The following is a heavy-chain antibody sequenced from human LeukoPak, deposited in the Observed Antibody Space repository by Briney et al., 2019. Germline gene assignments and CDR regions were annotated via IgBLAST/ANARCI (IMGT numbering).Heavy chain of an antibody. J-gene: IGHJ3*02. CDR2: IYPGDSDT. CDR3: ARRSIHCGGDCPDDGFDI. Sequence: GESLKISCQGSGYRFTTYWIGWVRQMPGKGLEWMGIIYPGDSDTRDSPSFQGQVTISADKSISTAYLQWSSLKASDTALYYCARRSIHCGGDCPDDGFDIWGQGTMVTVSS. CDR1: GYRFTTYW. V-gene: IGHV5-51*01. D-gene: IGHD2-21*02.